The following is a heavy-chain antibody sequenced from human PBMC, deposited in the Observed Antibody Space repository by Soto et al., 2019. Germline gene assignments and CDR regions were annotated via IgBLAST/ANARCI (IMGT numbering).Heavy chain of an antibody. D-gene: IGHD3-3*01. Sequence: SVKVSCKASGGTFSSYAISWVRQAPGQGLEWMGGIIPIFGTANYAQKFQGRVTITADESTSTAYMELSSLRSEGTAVYYCARGVVLRRFLEWLTIPVSFDYWGQGTLVTVSS. CDR2: IIPIFGTA. CDR1: GGTFSSYA. J-gene: IGHJ4*02. V-gene: IGHV1-69*13. CDR3: ARGVVLRRFLEWLTIPVSFDY.